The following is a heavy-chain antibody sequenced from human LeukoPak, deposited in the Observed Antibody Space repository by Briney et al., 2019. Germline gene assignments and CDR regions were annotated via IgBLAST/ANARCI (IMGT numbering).Heavy chain of an antibody. CDR3: LLIILGGSSQH. V-gene: IGHV3-74*01. J-gene: IGHJ1*01. Sequence: GGSLRLSCAASGFTFNNYWMHWVRQAPGKGLVWVSRVKSDGQITTYADSVKGRFTTSRDNAKNTFYLQMNSLRVEDAAVYYCLLIILGGSSQHWGQGTPVSVSS. CDR2: VKSDGQIT. D-gene: IGHD3-3*01. CDR1: GFTFNNYW.